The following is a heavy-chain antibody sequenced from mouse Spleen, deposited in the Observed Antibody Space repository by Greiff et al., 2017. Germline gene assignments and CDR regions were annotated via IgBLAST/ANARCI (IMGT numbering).Heavy chain of an antibody. J-gene: IGHJ2*01. V-gene: IGHV1-53*01. CDR2: INPYNDGT. Sequence: QVQLQQPGAELVKPGASVKLSCKASGYTFTSYWMHWVKQRPGRGLEWIGYINPYNDGTKYNEKFKGKATLTSDKSSSTAYMELSSLTSEDSAVYYCAYYRYDKDFDYWGQGTTLTVSS. CDR3: AYYRYDKDFDY. CDR1: GYTFTSYW. D-gene: IGHD2-14*01.